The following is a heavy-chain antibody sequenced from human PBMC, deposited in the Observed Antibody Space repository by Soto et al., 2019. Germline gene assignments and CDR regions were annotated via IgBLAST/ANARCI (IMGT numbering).Heavy chain of an antibody. CDR3: ARRDGSCSGGSSYSFWFDT. D-gene: IGHD2-15*01. CDR1: GGSISSSNW. V-gene: IGHV4-4*02. CDR2: IYHSGST. Sequence: NPSETLSLTCAVSGGSISSSNWWSWVRQPPGKGLEWIGEIYHSGSTNYNPSLKSRVTISVDKSKNQFSLKLSSVTAADTAVYYCARRDGSCSGGSSYSFWFDTWGQGTLVTVSS. J-gene: IGHJ5*02.